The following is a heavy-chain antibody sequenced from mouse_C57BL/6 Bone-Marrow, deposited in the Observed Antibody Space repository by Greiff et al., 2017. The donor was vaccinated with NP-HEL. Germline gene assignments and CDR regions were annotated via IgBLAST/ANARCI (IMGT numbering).Heavy chain of an antibody. CDR3: AETTVVANYFDY. J-gene: IGHJ2*01. V-gene: IGHV3-6*01. D-gene: IGHD1-1*01. Sequence: EVKLMESGPGLVKPSQSLSLTCSVTGYSITSGYYWNWIRQLPGNKLEWMGYISYDGCNNYNPSLKNRIAITRDTTKNQFFLKLNSLTTEDTATYYCAETTVVANYFDYWGQGTTLTVSS. CDR2: ISYDGCN. CDR1: GYSITSGYY.